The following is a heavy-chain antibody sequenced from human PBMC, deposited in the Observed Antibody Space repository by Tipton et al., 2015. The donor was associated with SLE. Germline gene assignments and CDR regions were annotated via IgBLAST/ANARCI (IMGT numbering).Heavy chain of an antibody. Sequence: QLVQSGPEVKKPGSSVKVSCKASGGTFSSYAISWVRQAPGQGLEWMGGIIPMFDTTNYAQRFQGRVTFTADESTSTVYMELSSLRSDDTAVYYCARDVYSDDDFKYGMDVWGLGTTVTVSS. V-gene: IGHV1-69*01. J-gene: IGHJ6*02. CDR2: IIPMFDTT. CDR3: ARDVYSDDDFKYGMDV. D-gene: IGHD3/OR15-3a*01. CDR1: GGTFSSYA.